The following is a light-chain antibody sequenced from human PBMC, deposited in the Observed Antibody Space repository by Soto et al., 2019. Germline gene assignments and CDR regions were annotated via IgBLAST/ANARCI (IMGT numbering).Light chain of an antibody. CDR3: QSYDRNSPVV. CDR1: SGSIASSY. V-gene: IGLV6-57*04. J-gene: IGLJ2*01. Sequence: NFMLTQPHSVSGSPGKTVTISCTRSSGSIASSYVQWFQQRPGRAPTTLIFADNERPSGVPGRFSGSIDRSSNSASLTIAGLKTEDEADYYCQSYDRNSPVVFGGGTKLNVL. CDR2: ADN.